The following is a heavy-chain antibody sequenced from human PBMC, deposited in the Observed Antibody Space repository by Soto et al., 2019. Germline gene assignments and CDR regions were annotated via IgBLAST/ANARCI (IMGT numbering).Heavy chain of an antibody. D-gene: IGHD1-26*01. CDR1: GFTFTSSA. V-gene: IGHV1-58*01. CDR3: AADTSGSYSPRADY. CDR2: IVVGSGNT. Sequence: ASVKVSCKASGFTFTSSAVQWVRQARGQRLEWIGWIVVGSGNTNYAQKFQERVTITRDMSTSTAYMELSSLRSEDTAVYYCAADTSGSYSPRADYWGQGTLVTVSS. J-gene: IGHJ4*02.